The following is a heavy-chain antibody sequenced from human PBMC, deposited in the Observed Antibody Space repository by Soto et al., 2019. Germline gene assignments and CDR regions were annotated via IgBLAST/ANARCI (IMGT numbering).Heavy chain of an antibody. CDR1: GFTFSSYS. CDR3: AKDQRKPAIFGVVTLS. D-gene: IGHD3-3*01. J-gene: IGHJ5*02. Sequence: GGSLRLSCAASGFTFSSYSMNLVRQAPGKGLEWVSSISSSSSYIYYADSVKGRFTVSRDNSNNTLYLQMNSLRAEDTAVYYCAKDQRKPAIFGVVTLSWGEGTLVTVSS. CDR2: ISSSSSYI. V-gene: IGHV3-21*04.